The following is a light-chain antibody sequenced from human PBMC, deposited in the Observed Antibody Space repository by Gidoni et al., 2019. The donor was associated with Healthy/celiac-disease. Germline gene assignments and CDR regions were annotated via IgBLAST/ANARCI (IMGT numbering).Light chain of an antibody. Sequence: ILLPPSPPPLSLSPGAIATLSCRASQSVSSYLAWYQQNPGQAPRLLIYDAANRATGIPARFSGSRSGTDVTITISSLEPEDFAVYYCQQRSNWTPVTFGGXTKVEIK. CDR1: QSVSSY. CDR3: QQRSNWTPVT. V-gene: IGKV3-11*01. J-gene: IGKJ4*01. CDR2: DAA.